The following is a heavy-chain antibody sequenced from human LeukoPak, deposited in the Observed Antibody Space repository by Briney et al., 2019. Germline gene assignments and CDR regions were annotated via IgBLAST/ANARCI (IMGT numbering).Heavy chain of an antibody. J-gene: IGHJ4*02. CDR2: ISGSGGST. D-gene: IGHD3-9*01. CDR3: AKASTLTGYPTNFDY. Sequence: GGSLRLSCAASGFSFSSYAMSWVRQAPGKGLEWVSAISGSGGSTYYADSVKGRFTISRDNSKNTLYLQMNSLRAEDTAVYYCAKASTLTGYPTNFDYWGQGTLVTVSS. V-gene: IGHV3-23*01. CDR1: GFSFSSYA.